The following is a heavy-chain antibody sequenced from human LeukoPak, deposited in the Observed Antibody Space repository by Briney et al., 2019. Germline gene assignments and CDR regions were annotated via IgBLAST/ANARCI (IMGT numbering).Heavy chain of an antibody. V-gene: IGHV1-69*05. Sequence: AVKVSCKASGGTFSSYAISWVRQAPGQGLEWVGGIIPIFGTANYAQKFQGRVTITTDESTSTAYMELSSLRSEDTAVYYCARVSNIAVAWFDPWGQGTLVTVSS. CDR2: IIPIFGTA. J-gene: IGHJ5*02. CDR3: ARVSNIAVAWFDP. CDR1: GGTFSSYA. D-gene: IGHD6-19*01.